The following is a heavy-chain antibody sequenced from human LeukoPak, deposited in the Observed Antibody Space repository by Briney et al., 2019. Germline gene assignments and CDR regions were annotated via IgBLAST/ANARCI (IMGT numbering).Heavy chain of an antibody. Sequence: SETLSLTCTVSGGSIRSSYYYWGWIRQPPGKGLEWIGSIYDSGSTYYNPSLKSRVTISVDTSKNQFSLKLSSVTAADTAVYYCASFKSPNYRWDAFDIWGQGTMVTVSS. V-gene: IGHV4-39*07. CDR3: ASFKSPNYRWDAFDI. J-gene: IGHJ3*02. D-gene: IGHD5-24*01. CDR1: GGSIRSSYYY. CDR2: IYDSGST.